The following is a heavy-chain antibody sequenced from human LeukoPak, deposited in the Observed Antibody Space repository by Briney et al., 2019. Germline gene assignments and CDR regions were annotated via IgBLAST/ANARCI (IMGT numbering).Heavy chain of an antibody. J-gene: IGHJ4*02. CDR1: GFSFSGSW. Sequence: GGSLRLSCAASGFSFSGSWMHWVRHAPAKGLVWVSRINSDGSTTTYADSVQGRFTISRDNAKNTLYLQMNSLRAEDTAVYYCIRGLGGGSDYWGLGTLVTVTS. D-gene: IGHD4-23*01. V-gene: IGHV3-74*03. CDR2: INSDGSTT. CDR3: IRGLGGGSDY.